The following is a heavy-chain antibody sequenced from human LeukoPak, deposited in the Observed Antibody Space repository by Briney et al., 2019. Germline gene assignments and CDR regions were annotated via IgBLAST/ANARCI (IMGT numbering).Heavy chain of an antibody. Sequence: ASVKVSCKASGGTFSSYAISWVRQAPGQGLEWMGGIIPIFGTAHYAQKFQGRVTITTDESTSTAYMELSSLRSEDTAVYYCARAASITVAFDIWGQGTMVTVSS. J-gene: IGHJ3*02. CDR3: ARAASITVAFDI. CDR2: IIPIFGTA. V-gene: IGHV1-69*05. CDR1: GGTFSSYA. D-gene: IGHD4-11*01.